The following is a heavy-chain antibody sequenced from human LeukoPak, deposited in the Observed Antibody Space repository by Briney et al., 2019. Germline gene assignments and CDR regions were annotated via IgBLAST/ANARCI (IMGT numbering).Heavy chain of an antibody. J-gene: IGHJ4*02. CDR1: GGSISSYY. D-gene: IGHD4-23*01. Sequence: SETLSLTCTVSGGSISSYYWSWIRQPPGKGLEWIGSIYYSGSTYYNPSLKSRVTISVDTSKNQFSLKLSSVTAADTAVYYCARDLRWGYFDYWGQGTLVTVSS. CDR2: IYYSGST. V-gene: IGHV4-59*12. CDR3: ARDLRWGYFDY.